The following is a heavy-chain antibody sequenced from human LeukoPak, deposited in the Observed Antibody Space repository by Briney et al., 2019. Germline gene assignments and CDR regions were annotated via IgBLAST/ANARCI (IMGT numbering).Heavy chain of an antibody. V-gene: IGHV3-23*01. CDR2: ISGSAHKI. CDR1: GITFSNYA. Sequence: GGSLRLSCVASGITFSNYAVSWVRQAPEKGLDWVSVISGSAHKIRYADSVKGRFTISRDNSKNTLYLQMNSLRAEDTAVYYCARAQWDYGDSYVGDAFDIWGQGTMVTVSS. CDR3: ARAQWDYGDSYVGDAFDI. D-gene: IGHD4-17*01. J-gene: IGHJ3*02.